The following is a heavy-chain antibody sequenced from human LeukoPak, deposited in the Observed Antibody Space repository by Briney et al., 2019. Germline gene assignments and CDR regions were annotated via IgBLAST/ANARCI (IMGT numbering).Heavy chain of an antibody. CDR2: INPNSGGA. CDR1: GYIFTGYY. Sequence: ASVTVSCTASGYIFTGYYMHWVRQAPGQGLEWMGRINPNSGGADYAQKFQGRVAMTRDMSISTAYMELSRLGSDDTAVYYCARGSDYGDSPGLNWGQGTLVTVSS. V-gene: IGHV1-2*06. CDR3: ARGSDYGDSPGLN. D-gene: IGHD4-17*01. J-gene: IGHJ4*02.